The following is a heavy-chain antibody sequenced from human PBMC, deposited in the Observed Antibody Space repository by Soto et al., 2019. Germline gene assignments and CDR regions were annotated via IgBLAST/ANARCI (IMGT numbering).Heavy chain of an antibody. J-gene: IGHJ4*02. V-gene: IGHV4-28*01. D-gene: IGHD2-2*01. CDR2: IYYSGST. CDR3: ARTSNYCSSTSCYPYYFDY. Sequence: PSETLSLTCAVSGYSISSSNWWGWIRQPPGKGLEWIGYIYYSGSTYYNPSLKSRVTMSVDTSKNQFSLKLSSVTAVDTAVYYCARTSNYCSSTSCYPYYFDYWGQGTLVTVSS. CDR1: GYSISSSNW.